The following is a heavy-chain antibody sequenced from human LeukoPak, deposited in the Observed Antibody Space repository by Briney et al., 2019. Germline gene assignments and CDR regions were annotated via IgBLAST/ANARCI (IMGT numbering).Heavy chain of an antibody. CDR1: GGSVSSGSYY. J-gene: IGHJ6*02. Sequence: SETLSLTCTVSGGSVSSGSYYWSWIRQPPGKGLEWIGYIYYSGSTNYNPSLKSRVTISVDTSKNQFSLKLSSVTAADTAVYYCARDSSPSLEWLTGSYYYGMDVWGQGTTVTVSS. CDR3: ARDSSPSLEWLTGSYYYGMDV. D-gene: IGHD3-3*02. V-gene: IGHV4-61*01. CDR2: IYYSGST.